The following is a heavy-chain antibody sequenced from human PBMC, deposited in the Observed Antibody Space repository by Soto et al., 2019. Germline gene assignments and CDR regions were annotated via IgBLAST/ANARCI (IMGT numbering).Heavy chain of an antibody. J-gene: IGHJ4*02. D-gene: IGHD3-22*01. CDR1: GYTFTSYA. CDR3: ARASYSYYYDSSGQFDY. Sequence: QVQLVQSGAEVKKPWASVKVSCKASGYTFTSYAMHWVRQAPGQRLEWMGWINAGNGNTKYSQKFQGRVTITRDTSASTAYMELSSLRSEDTAVYYCARASYSYYYDSSGQFDYWGQGTLVTVSS. CDR2: INAGNGNT. V-gene: IGHV1-3*01.